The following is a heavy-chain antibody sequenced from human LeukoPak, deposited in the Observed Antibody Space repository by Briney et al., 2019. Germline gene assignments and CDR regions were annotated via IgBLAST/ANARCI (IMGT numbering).Heavy chain of an antibody. CDR2: IYPDDSDT. J-gene: IGHJ4*02. Sequence: GEALKICCKGSGYSFTSYWICWVRQMPGKGVEWMGIIYPDDSDTRYSPSFQGQVTISADKSISPAYLQWSSLKASDTAMYYCATGIAAAGERDYWGQGTLVTVRS. CDR1: GYSFTSYW. CDR3: ATGIAAAGERDY. V-gene: IGHV5-51*01. D-gene: IGHD6-13*01.